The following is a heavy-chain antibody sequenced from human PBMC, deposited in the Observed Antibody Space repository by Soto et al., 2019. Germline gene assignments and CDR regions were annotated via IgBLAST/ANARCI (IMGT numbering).Heavy chain of an antibody. D-gene: IGHD3-3*01. CDR2: ISYDGSNK. Sequence: GGSLRLSCAASGFTFISYGMHWVLQAPCKGLEWVAVISYDGSNKYYADSVKGRFTISRDNSKNTLYLQMNSLRAEDTAVYYCARDLYDFWSGYPHFDYWGQGTLVTVSS. CDR3: ARDLYDFWSGYPHFDY. J-gene: IGHJ4*02. V-gene: IGHV3-30*03. CDR1: GFTFISYG.